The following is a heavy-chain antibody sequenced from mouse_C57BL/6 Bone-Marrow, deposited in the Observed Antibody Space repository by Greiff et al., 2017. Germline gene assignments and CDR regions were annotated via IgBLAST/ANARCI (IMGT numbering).Heavy chain of an antibody. CDR2: IHPNSGST. CDR3: ARFVITTTY. V-gene: IGHV1-64*01. CDR1: GYTFTSYW. Sequence: VQLQQPGAELVKPGASVKLSCKASGYTFTSYWMHWVKQRPGHGLEWIGMIHPNSGSTNYNEKFKSKATLTVDKSSSTAYMQRSSLTSEDSAVYYCARFVITTTYWGQGTLVTVSA. D-gene: IGHD1-1*01. J-gene: IGHJ3*01.